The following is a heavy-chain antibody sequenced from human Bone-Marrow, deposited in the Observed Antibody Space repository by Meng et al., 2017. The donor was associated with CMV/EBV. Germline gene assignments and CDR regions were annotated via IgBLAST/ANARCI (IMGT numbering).Heavy chain of an antibody. CDR2: INHSGST. V-gene: IGHV4-34*01. J-gene: IGHJ5*02. Sequence: GSLRLSCAVYGGSFSGYYWSWIRQPPGKGLKWIGEINHSGSTNYNPSLKSRVTISVDTSKNQFSLKLSSVTAADTAVYYCARSSNDYSNYGWFDPWGQGTLVTVSS. D-gene: IGHD4-11*01. CDR1: GGSFSGYY. CDR3: ARSSNDYSNYGWFDP.